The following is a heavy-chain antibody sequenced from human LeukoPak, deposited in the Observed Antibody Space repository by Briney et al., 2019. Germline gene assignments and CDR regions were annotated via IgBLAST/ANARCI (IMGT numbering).Heavy chain of an antibody. CDR3: ARGAYYYED. CDR2: ISSSSSTI. Sequence: SGGSLRLSCAASGFTSSSHSMNWVRQAPGKGLEWVSYISSSSSTIYYADSVKGRFTISRDNAKNSLYLQMNSLRAEDTAVYYCARGAYYYEDWGQGTPVTVSS. J-gene: IGHJ4*02. CDR1: GFTSSSHS. V-gene: IGHV3-48*01. D-gene: IGHD3-22*01.